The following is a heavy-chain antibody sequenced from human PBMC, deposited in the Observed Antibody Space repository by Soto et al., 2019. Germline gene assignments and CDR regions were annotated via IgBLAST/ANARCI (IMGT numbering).Heavy chain of an antibody. J-gene: IGHJ4*02. CDR1: GGSISSSSYY. CDR2: IYYSGST. CDR3: ARLVPDIVATGVDY. D-gene: IGHD5-12*01. Sequence: PSETLSLTCTVSGGSISSSSYYWGWIRQPPGKGLEWIGSIYYSGSTYYNPSLKSRVTISVDTSKNQFSLKLSSVTAADTAVYYCARLVPDIVATGVDYWGQGTLVTVSS. V-gene: IGHV4-39*01.